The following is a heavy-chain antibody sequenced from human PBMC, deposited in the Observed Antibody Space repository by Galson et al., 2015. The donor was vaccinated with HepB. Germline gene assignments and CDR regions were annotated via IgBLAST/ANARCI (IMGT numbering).Heavy chain of an antibody. Sequence: LRLSCAASGFIFSDHHMDWVRQAPGKGLEWVGRIRNKANSHTTEYAASAKGRFTISRDDSMNSLYLQMNSLKTEDTAVYYCARARDCSRTSCYGFFQHWGPGALVAVSS. CDR1: GFIFSDHH. J-gene: IGHJ1*01. CDR3: ARARDCSRTSCYGFFQH. CDR2: IRNKANSHTT. V-gene: IGHV3-72*01. D-gene: IGHD2-2*01.